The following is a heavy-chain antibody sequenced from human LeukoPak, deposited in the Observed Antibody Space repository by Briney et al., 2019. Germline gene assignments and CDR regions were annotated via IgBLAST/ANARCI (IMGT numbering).Heavy chain of an antibody. CDR3: ARGVNWAYYFDY. J-gene: IGHJ4*02. CDR2: IYYSGST. Sequence: SETLFLTCTVSGGSISSGGYYWSWIRQHPGTGLEWIGYIYYSGSTYYNPSLKSRVTISVDTSKNQFSLKLSSVTAADTAVYYCARGVNWAYYFDYWGQGTLVTVSS. CDR1: GGSISSGGYY. D-gene: IGHD7-27*01. V-gene: IGHV4-31*03.